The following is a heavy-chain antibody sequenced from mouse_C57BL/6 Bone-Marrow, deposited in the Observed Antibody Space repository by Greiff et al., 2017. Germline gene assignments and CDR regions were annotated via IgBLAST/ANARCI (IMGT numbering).Heavy chain of an antibody. CDR3: AREPIYYYGSSGYFDV. CDR2: IYPGSGNT. CDR1: GYTFTDYY. J-gene: IGHJ1*03. Sequence: QVQLQQSGAELVRPGASVKLSCKASGYTFTDYYINWVKQRPGQGLEWIARIYPGSGNTYYNEKFKGKATLTAEKSSSTAYMQLSSLTSEDSAVYFCAREPIYYYGSSGYFDVWGTGTTVTVSS. V-gene: IGHV1-76*01. D-gene: IGHD1-1*01.